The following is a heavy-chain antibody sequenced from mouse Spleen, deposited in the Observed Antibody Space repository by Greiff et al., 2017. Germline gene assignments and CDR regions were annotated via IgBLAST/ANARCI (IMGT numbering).Heavy chain of an antibody. J-gene: IGHJ2*01. CDR2: IYPGGGYT. CDR3: ARCSDGYYDY. Sequence: VQLQQSGAELVKPGTSVKMSCKASGYTFTNYWIGWAKQRPGHGLEWIGDIYPGGGYTNYNEKFKGKATLTADKSSSTAYMQFSSLTSEDSAIYYCARCSDGYYDYWGQGTTLTVSS. V-gene: IGHV1-63*01. CDR1: GYTFTNYW. D-gene: IGHD2-3*01.